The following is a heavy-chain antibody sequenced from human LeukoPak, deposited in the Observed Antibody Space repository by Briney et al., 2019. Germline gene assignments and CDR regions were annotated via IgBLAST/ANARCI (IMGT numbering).Heavy chain of an antibody. CDR1: GGSISSYY. CDR3: ARGGYYDFWSGSYFDY. CDR2: IYYSGST. Sequence: SETLSLTCTVSGGSISSYYWSWIRQTPGKGLEWIGYIYYSGSTNYNPSLKSRVTISVDTSKNQFSLKLSSVTAADTAVYYCARGGYYDFWSGSYFDYWGQGTMVTVSS. V-gene: IGHV4-59*01. D-gene: IGHD3-3*01. J-gene: IGHJ4*02.